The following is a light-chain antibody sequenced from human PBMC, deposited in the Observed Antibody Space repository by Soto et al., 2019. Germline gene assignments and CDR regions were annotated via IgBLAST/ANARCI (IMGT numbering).Light chain of an antibody. Sequence: DIQMTQSPSTLSASIGEGVTITCRASQSISSWLAWYQQKPGKAPKLLIYDASSLESGVPSRFSGSGSGTEFTLTISSLQPDDFATYYCQQYNSYPWTFGQGTKVDI. J-gene: IGKJ1*01. CDR1: QSISSW. V-gene: IGKV1-5*01. CDR3: QQYNSYPWT. CDR2: DAS.